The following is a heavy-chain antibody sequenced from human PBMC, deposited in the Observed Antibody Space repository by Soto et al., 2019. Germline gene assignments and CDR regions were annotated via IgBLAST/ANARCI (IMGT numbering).Heavy chain of an antibody. Sequence: QVQLQESGPGLVKPSQTLSLTCTVSGGSISSGGYYWSWIRQHPGKGLEWIGYIYYSGSTYYNPSLKSRVTISVDTSKNQFSLKLSSVTAADTAVYYCARGRGIVATINRSLLLDYWGQGTLVTVSS. CDR2: IYYSGST. V-gene: IGHV4-31*03. CDR3: ARGRGIVATINRSLLLDY. D-gene: IGHD5-12*01. J-gene: IGHJ4*02. CDR1: GGSISSGGYY.